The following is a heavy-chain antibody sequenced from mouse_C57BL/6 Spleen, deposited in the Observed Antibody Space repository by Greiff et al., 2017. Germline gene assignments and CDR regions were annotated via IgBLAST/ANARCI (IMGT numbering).Heavy chain of an antibody. CDR3: ARRGKEYFDY. CDR2: IDPSDSYT. V-gene: IGHV1-69*01. J-gene: IGHJ2*01. D-gene: IGHD2-1*01. Sequence: QVQLQQPGAELVMPGASVKLSCKASGYTFTSYWMHWVKQRPGQGLEWIGEIDPSDSYTNYNQKFKGKSTLTVDKSSSTAYMQLSSLTSEDSAVYYCARRGKEYFDYWGQGTTLTVSS. CDR1: GYTFTSYW.